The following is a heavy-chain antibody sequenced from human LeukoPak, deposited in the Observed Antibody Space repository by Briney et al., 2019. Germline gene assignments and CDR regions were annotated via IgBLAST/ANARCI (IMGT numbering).Heavy chain of an antibody. J-gene: IGHJ4*02. Sequence: SETLSLTCTVSGGSISSSSYYWGWIRQPPGKGLEWIGSIYYSGSTYYNPSLKSRVTISVDTSKNQFSLKLSSVTAADTAVYYCARSAEYYDSSGYYPTYFDYWGQGTLVTVSS. CDR2: IYYSGST. CDR1: GGSISSSSYY. CDR3: ARSAEYYDSSGYYPTYFDY. V-gene: IGHV4-39*07. D-gene: IGHD3-22*01.